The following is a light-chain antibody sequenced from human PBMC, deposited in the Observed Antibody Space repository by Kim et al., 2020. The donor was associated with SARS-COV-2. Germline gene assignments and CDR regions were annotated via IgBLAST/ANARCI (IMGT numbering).Light chain of an antibody. V-gene: IGLV2-8*01. Sequence: QSVTRSCTGTSSDVGGYNYVSWYQQHPGKAPKLMIYDVSKRPSGVPDRLSGSKSGNTASLTVSGLQAEDEADYYCSSYAGSNNFVVFGGGTQLTVL. J-gene: IGLJ2*01. CDR2: DVS. CDR3: SSYAGSNNFVV. CDR1: SSDVGGYNY.